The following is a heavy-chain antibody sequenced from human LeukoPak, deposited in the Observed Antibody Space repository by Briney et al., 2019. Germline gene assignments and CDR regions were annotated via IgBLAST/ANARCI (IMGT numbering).Heavy chain of an antibody. J-gene: IGHJ4*02. Sequence: GGSLRLSCAASGFTFSSYAMSWVRQAPGKGLEWVSVISGSGGSTYYADSVKGRFTISRDNSKNTLYLQMNSLRAEDTAIYYCAKSLYSSSFSFDYWGQGTLVTVSS. D-gene: IGHD6-6*01. CDR1: GFTFSSYA. CDR3: AKSLYSSSFSFDY. CDR2: ISGSGGST. V-gene: IGHV3-23*01.